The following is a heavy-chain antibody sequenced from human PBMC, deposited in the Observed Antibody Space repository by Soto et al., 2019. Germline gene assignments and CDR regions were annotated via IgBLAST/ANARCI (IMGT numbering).Heavy chain of an antibody. V-gene: IGHV3-23*01. CDR2: ISGPGGTT. J-gene: IGHJ4*02. CDR1: GFTFTTYT. CDR3: AKLAPNLNYFDS. Sequence: PGGSLRLSCAASGFTFTTYTMSWVRQAPGKGLEWVSTISGPGGTTYYADSVKGRFTISRDNSKNTLYLQLNSLRAEDTALYYCAKLAPNLNYFDSWGQGTLVTVSS.